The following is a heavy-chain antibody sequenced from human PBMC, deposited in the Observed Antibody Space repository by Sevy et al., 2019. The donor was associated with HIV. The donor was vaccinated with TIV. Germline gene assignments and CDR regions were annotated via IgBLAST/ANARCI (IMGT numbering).Heavy chain of an antibody. CDR1: GFTFSSYA. CDR3: AKGFFGGSYHLNDAFDI. J-gene: IGHJ3*02. D-gene: IGHD1-26*01. Sequence: GGSLRLSCAASGFTFSSYAMSWVRQAPGKGLEWVSAISGSGGNTYYADSVKGRFTISRDNSKNTLYLQMNSLRAEDTAVYYCAKGFFGGSYHLNDAFDIWGQGTMVTVSS. CDR2: ISGSGGNT. V-gene: IGHV3-23*01.